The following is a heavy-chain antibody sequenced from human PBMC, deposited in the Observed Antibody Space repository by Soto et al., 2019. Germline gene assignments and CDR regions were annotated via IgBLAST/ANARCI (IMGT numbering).Heavy chain of an antibody. CDR1: SGSISSSNW. D-gene: IGHD2-15*01. CDR2: IYHSGST. Sequence: SETLSLTCAVSSGSISSSNWWSWVRQPPGKGLEWIGEIYHSGSTNYNPSLKSRVTISVDKSKNQFSLKLSSVTAADTAVYYCARGGCSGGSCYMEGEYYFDYWGQGTLVTVSS. CDR3: ARGGCSGGSCYMEGEYYFDY. V-gene: IGHV4-4*02. J-gene: IGHJ4*02.